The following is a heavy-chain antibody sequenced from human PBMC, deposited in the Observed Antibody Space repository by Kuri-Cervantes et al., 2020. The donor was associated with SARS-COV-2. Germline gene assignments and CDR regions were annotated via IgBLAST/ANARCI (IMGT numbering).Heavy chain of an antibody. D-gene: IGHD1-26*01. Sequence: SETLSLTCTVSGGSISSSSYYWGWIRQPPGKGLEWIGSIYYSGSTYYNPSLKSRVTITVDTSKNQFSLKLSSVTAADTAVYYCARHEWETYYLDYWGKGTLVTVSS. J-gene: IGHJ4*02. CDR2: IYYSGST. CDR1: GGSISSSSYY. V-gene: IGHV4-39*01. CDR3: ARHEWETYYLDY.